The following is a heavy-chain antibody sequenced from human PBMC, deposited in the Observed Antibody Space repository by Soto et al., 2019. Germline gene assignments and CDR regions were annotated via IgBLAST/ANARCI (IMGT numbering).Heavy chain of an antibody. CDR3: AIDQVEIPRGWQDYYYGMDV. CDR1: GFTFSSYA. D-gene: IGHD2-21*01. V-gene: IGHV3-33*08. Sequence: GGSLRLSCAASGFTFSSYAMSWVRQAPGKGLEWVAVIWYDGSNKYYADSVKGRFTISRDNSKNTLYLQMNSLRAEDTAVYYWAIDQVEIPRGWQDYYYGMDVWGKGTTVTVSS. J-gene: IGHJ6*04. CDR2: IWYDGSNK.